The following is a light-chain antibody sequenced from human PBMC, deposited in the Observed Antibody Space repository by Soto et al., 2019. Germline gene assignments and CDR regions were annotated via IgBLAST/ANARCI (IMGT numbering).Light chain of an antibody. V-gene: IGKV3-11*01. CDR2: DAS. J-gene: IGKJ1*01. CDR3: QERTGWPPWT. Sequence: EIVLTQSPATLSLSPGGRGTLSCRSSQSVSLSLAWYQQKPGQAPRLLIYDASKRASGFPARFSGSGSGTDFTLTISSLEPEDFAVYYCQERTGWPPWTFGQGTKVDIK. CDR1: QSVSLS.